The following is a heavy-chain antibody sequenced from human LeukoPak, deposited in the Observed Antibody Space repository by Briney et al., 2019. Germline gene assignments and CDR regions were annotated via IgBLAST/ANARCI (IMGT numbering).Heavy chain of an antibody. J-gene: IGHJ4*02. CDR2: INHSGST. D-gene: IGHD3-22*01. Sequence: SETLSLTCAVYGGSFSGYYWSWIRQPPGKGLEWIGEINHSGSTNYNPSLKSRATISVDTSKNQFSLKLSSVTAADTAVYYCARGTKNYYDSSGYYGYWGQGTLVTVSS. V-gene: IGHV4-34*01. CDR1: GGSFSGYY. CDR3: ARGTKNYYDSSGYYGY.